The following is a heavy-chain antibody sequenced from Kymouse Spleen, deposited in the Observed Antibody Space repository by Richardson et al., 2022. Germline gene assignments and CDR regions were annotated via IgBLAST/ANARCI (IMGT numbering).Heavy chain of an antibody. CDR3: ARGYSSGWYSLYYYYGMDV. CDR1: GGSVSSGSYY. V-gene: IGHV4-61*01. CDR2: IYYSGST. D-gene: IGHD6-19*01. J-gene: IGHJ6*02. Sequence: QVQLQESGPGLVKPSETLSLTCTVSGGSVSSGSYYWSWIRQPPGKGLEWIGYIYYSGSTNYNPSLKSRVTISVDTSKNQFSLKLSSVTAADTAVYYCARGYSSGWYSLYYYYGMDVWGQGTTVTVSS.